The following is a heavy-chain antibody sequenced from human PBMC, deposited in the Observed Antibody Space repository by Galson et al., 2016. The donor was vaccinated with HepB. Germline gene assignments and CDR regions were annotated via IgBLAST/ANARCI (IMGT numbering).Heavy chain of an antibody. CDR3: ARVSSDSSGRFDP. J-gene: IGHJ5*02. V-gene: IGHV4-61*01. D-gene: IGHD3-22*01. Sequence: LSLTCAVSGGSVSSGSYYWGWVRQPPGKGLEWIGYMFYSGDSNYNPSLESRVTMSVDASKNQFSLKVRSVTAADTAVYYCARVSSDSSGRFDPWGQGTLVTVSS. CDR2: MFYSGDS. CDR1: GGSVSSGSYY.